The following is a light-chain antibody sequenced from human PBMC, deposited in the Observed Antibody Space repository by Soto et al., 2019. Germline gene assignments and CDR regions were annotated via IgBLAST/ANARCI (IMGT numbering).Light chain of an antibody. Sequence: QSVLTQPPSVSAAPGQKVIISCSGSSSNIGDHYVFWYQQFPGTAPRLLIYDDNKRPPGIPDRFSGSKSATSATLGITGLQTGDEADYYCVTWGANLWVFGGGTKLTVL. CDR1: SSNIGDHY. CDR3: VTWGANLWV. J-gene: IGLJ3*02. CDR2: DDN. V-gene: IGLV1-51*01.